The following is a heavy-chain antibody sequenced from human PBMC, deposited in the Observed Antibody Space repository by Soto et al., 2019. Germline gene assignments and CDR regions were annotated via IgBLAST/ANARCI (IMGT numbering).Heavy chain of an antibody. J-gene: IGHJ4*02. Sequence: TLSLTYTVYGGTISSGGYSRSCIRQPPGKGLEWIGYMYHSGRTNYNPSLKSRVTISVDTSKNQFSLKLTSVTAADTAVYYCARDKITGLFDYWGQGTLVTVSS. V-gene: IGHV4-30-2*01. CDR2: MYHSGRT. CDR3: ARDKITGLFDY. D-gene: IGHD2-8*02. CDR1: GGTISSGGYS.